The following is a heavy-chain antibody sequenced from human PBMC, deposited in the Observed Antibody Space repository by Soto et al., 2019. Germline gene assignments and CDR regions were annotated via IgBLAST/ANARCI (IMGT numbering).Heavy chain of an antibody. V-gene: IGHV4-61*01. CDR1: GGSVSSGSYY. D-gene: IGHD6-19*01. J-gene: IGHJ6*02. Sequence: QVQLQESGPGLVKPETLSLTCTVSGGSVSSGSYYWSWIRQPPGKGLEWIGYIYYSGSTNYNPSLKSRVTISVDTSKNPFSLKLSSVTAADTAVYYCARGIEGWYQGRYYYGMDVWGQGTTVTVSS. CDR2: IYYSGST. CDR3: ARGIEGWYQGRYYYGMDV.